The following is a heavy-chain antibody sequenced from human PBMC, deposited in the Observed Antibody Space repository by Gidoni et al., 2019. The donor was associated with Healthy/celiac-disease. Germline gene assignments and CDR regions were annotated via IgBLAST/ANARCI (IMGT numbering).Heavy chain of an antibody. D-gene: IGHD6-19*01. J-gene: IGHJ4*02. Sequence: QVQLVQSGAEGKKPGSSVQVSCKASGGTFSSYAISWVRQATGQGLEWMGGLIPICGTANYAQKFQGRVTITADESTSTAYMELSSLRSEDTAVYYCARLGEAVAGTGSDDDYWGQGTLVTVSS. CDR2: LIPICGTA. V-gene: IGHV1-69*01. CDR3: ARLGEAVAGTGSDDDY. CDR1: GGTFSSYA.